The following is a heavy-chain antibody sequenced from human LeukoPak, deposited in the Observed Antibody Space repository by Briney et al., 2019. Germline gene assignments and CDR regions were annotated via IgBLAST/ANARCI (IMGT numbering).Heavy chain of an antibody. CDR2: IRYDGSDK. CDR1: RFRFSSHG. J-gene: IGHJ4*02. V-gene: IGHV3-30*02. D-gene: IGHD3-3*01. CDR3: VRDTSVGAAYFDF. Sequence: GGSMRLSCAAPRFRFSSHGMHWVRQPPGKGLEWVAFIRYDGSDKYYADSVTGRFTISRDNSKNTLSLQMTTLRPDDTALYFCVRDTSVGAAYFDFWGQGALVAVSS.